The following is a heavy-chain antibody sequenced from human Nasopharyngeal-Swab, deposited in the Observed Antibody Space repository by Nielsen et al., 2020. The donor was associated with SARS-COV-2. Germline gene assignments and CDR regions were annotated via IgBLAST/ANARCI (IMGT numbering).Heavy chain of an antibody. CDR1: GGSISGGGNY. J-gene: IGHJ5*01. CDR2: IYYSGIT. D-gene: IGHD6-13*01. CDR3: ARDKVASSGTLHWFDS. Sequence: SETLSLTCTVSGGSISGGGNYWSWIGQHPGKGLEWIGYIYYSGITYYNPSLKSRLIISIDTSKNQFSLNLTSVTPADTAVYYCARDKVASSGTLHWFDSWGQGTRVTVSS. V-gene: IGHV4-31*03.